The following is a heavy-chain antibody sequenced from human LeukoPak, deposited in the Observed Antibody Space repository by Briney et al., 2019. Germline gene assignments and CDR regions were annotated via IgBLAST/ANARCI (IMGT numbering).Heavy chain of an antibody. CDR3: ARVGDWSNYFGMDA. CDR1: GFTFSGHS. CDR2: IFGNGVKT. D-gene: IGHD3-16*01. J-gene: IGHJ6*02. Sequence: TGGSLRLSCAASGFTFSGHSMTWVRQTPGKGLEWVSVIFGNGVKTYYADSLKGRFTISRDNSKSTLYLQMNSLRAEDTAVYYCARVGDWSNYFGMDAWGQGTTVSVSS. V-gene: IGHV3-23*01.